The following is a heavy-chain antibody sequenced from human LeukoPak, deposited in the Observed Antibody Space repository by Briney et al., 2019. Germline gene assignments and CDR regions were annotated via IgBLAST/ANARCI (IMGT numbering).Heavy chain of an antibody. CDR2: IIPIFGTA. Sequence: SVKVSCKASGGTFSSYAISWVRQAPGQGLEWMGGIIPIFGTANYAQKFQGRVTITADKSTSTAYMELSSLRSEDTAVYYCARVSARGSDFDYWGQGTLVTVSS. CDR1: GGTFSSYA. D-gene: IGHD3-10*01. J-gene: IGHJ4*02. CDR3: ARVSARGSDFDY. V-gene: IGHV1-69*06.